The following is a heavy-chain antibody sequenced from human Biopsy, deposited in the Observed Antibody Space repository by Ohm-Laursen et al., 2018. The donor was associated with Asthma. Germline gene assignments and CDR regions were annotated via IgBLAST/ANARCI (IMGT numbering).Heavy chain of an antibody. CDR2: IYYRGTT. Sequence: SETLSLTCSLSSGSGGYMRSGNYYWGWIRQPPGKGLEWIGSIYYRGTTYYNPSLKSRVTVSADTSRNQFSMKLTSVTAADTAVYYCVRGSSSWHHGPFHYYYGLDVWGQGTTATVSS. D-gene: IGHD6-13*01. V-gene: IGHV4-39*01. CDR1: SGSGGYMRSGNYY. CDR3: VRGSSSWHHGPFHYYYGLDV. J-gene: IGHJ6*02.